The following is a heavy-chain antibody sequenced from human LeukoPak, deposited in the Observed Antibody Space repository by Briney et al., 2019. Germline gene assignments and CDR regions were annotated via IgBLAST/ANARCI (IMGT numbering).Heavy chain of an antibody. V-gene: IGHV3-48*01. CDR1: GLTFSSYS. Sequence: VGSLRLSCAASGLTFSSYSMNWVRQAPGKGLEWVSYISSSISTIYYADSVKGRFTISRDNAKNSLYLQMNSLRAADTAVYYCARGYSSSWYRRGIHYFDYWGQGTLVTVS. J-gene: IGHJ4*02. CDR3: ARGYSSSWYRRGIHYFDY. D-gene: IGHD6-13*01. CDR2: ISSSISTI.